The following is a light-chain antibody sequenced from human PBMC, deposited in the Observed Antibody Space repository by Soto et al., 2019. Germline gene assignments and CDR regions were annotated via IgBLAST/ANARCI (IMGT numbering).Light chain of an antibody. CDR2: DVS. CDR1: SSDVGGYNY. V-gene: IGLV2-14*01. CDR3: SSYTSSSTLDKV. Sequence: QSALTQPASVSGSPGQSITISCTGTSSDVGGYNYVSWYQQHPGKAPKLMIYDVSNRPSGVSNRFSGSKSGNTASLTISGLQAEDEADYYCSSYTSSSTLDKVFGTGTKSPS. J-gene: IGLJ1*01.